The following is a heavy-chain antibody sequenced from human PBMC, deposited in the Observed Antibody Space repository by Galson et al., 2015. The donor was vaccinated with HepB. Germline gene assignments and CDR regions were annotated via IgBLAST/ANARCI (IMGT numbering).Heavy chain of an antibody. CDR2: IIPIFGTA. CDR3: ARGAQGGRQWLAYFDY. J-gene: IGHJ4*02. D-gene: IGHD6-19*01. V-gene: IGHV1-69*06. Sequence: SVKVSCKASGGTFSSYAISWVRQAPGQGLEWMGGIIPIFGTANYAQKFQGRITITADKSTSTAYMELSSLRSEDTAVYYCARGAQGGRQWLAYFDYWGQGTLVTVSS. CDR1: GGTFSSYA.